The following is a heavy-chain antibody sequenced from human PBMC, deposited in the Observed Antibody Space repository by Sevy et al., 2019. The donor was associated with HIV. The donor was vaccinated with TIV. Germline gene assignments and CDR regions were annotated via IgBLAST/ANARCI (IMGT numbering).Heavy chain of an antibody. CDR2: ISGFGNT. CDR3: PKVLNPALDSMKEVNVRSLKGFHV. D-gene: IGHD3-10*02. CDR1: GFTFNTHV. Sequence: GGSLRLSCAASGFTFNTHVMNWVRQAPGKGLEWVSSISGFGNTYYADSVRGRLTISRYNAQKTLYLQMNSLRADDTAVYYSPKVLNPALDSMKEVNVRSLKGFHVWGQGTMVTASS. J-gene: IGHJ3*01. V-gene: IGHV3-23*01.